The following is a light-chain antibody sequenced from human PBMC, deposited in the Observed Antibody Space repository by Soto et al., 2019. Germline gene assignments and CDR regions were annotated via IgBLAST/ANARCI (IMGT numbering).Light chain of an antibody. CDR3: QQYGSSPPLT. Sequence: EIVMTQSPATLSVSPGERATLSCRASQSVATNLAWYQQKPGQPPRLLIYGASTRATGIPARFSGSGSGTDFTLTISRLEPEDFVVYYCQQYGSSPPLTFGGGTKVDIK. CDR1: QSVATN. V-gene: IGKV3-15*01. CDR2: GAS. J-gene: IGKJ4*01.